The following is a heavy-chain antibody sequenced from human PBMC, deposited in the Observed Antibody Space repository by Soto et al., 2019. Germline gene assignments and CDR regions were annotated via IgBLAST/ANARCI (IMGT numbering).Heavy chain of an antibody. CDR2: ISYDGSNK. CDR3: ARGRGVTTLLSDAFDI. V-gene: IGHV3-30-3*01. CDR1: GFTFSSYA. D-gene: IGHD4-17*01. J-gene: IGHJ3*02. Sequence: PGGSLRLSCAASGFTFSSYAMHWVRQAPGKGLEWVAVISYDGSNKYYADSVKGRFTISRDNSKNTLYLQMNSLRAEDTAVYYCARGRGVTTLLSDAFDIWGQGTMVTVSS.